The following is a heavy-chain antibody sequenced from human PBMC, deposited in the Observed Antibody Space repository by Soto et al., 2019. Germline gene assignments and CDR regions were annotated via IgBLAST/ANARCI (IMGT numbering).Heavy chain of an antibody. CDR3: ARTIVGGVVHAFDF. Sequence: EVQLLESGGGLVQPGGSLRLSCAASGFTFSSYAMNWVRQAPGQGLEWVSTVSDSGGSTYYADSVQGRFTISRDNSKNTLFLHMNSLGGEDTAIYYCARTIVGGVVHAFDFWGQGTLVTVSS. CDR2: VSDSGGST. CDR1: GFTFSSYA. V-gene: IGHV3-23*01. J-gene: IGHJ4*02. D-gene: IGHD1-26*01.